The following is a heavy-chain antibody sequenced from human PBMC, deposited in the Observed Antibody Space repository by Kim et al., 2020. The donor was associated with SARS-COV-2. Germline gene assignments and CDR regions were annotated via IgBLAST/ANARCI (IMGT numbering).Heavy chain of an antibody. CDR3: ARDWGLLPSSADY. Sequence: GGSLRLSCAASGFTFSTYAMHWVRQAPGKGLEWVAVMSYDGTNKYYADSVKGRFTISRDNSQSTLYLQMNSLRPDDTAVYYCARDWGLLPSSADYWGQGTLVTVSS. J-gene: IGHJ4*02. V-gene: IGHV3-30-3*01. CDR2: MSYDGTNK. CDR1: GFTFSTYA. D-gene: IGHD3-16*01.